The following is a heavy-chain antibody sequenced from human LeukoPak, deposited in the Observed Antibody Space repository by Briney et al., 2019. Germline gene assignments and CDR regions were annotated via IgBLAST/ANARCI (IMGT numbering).Heavy chain of an antibody. D-gene: IGHD2-8*01. J-gene: IGHJ4*02. CDR2: ISSSSSYI. CDR1: GGSFSGYY. V-gene: IGHV3-21*01. Sequence: PSETLSLTCAVYGGSFSGYYWSWIRQPPGKGLEWVSSISSSSSYIYYADSVKGRFTISRDNAKNSLYLQMNSLRAEDTAVYYCAKSLFGYCTNGVCSSLDYWGQGTLVTVSS. CDR3: AKSLFGYCTNGVCSSLDY.